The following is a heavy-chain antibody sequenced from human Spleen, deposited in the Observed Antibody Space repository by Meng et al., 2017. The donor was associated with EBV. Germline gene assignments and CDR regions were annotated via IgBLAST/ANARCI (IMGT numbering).Heavy chain of an antibody. J-gene: IGHJ4*02. V-gene: IGHV4-30-4*01. Sequence: QVQLQEPGPGLVKPSQTRPLTCAVSGGSISSDDYYWSWIRQPPGKGLEWIGYIHYSGRTYHNPSLKSRVTISVDTSKNQFSLKLGSVTAADTAVYYCARDQGAFYDSSGWSFNYWGQGTLVTVSS. CDR3: ARDQGAFYDSSGWSFNY. D-gene: IGHD3-22*01. CDR1: GGSISSDDYY. CDR2: IHYSGRT.